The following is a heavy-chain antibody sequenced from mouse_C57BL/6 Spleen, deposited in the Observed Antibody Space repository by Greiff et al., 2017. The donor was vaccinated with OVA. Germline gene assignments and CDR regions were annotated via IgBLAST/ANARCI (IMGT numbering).Heavy chain of an antibody. D-gene: IGHD1-1*01. J-gene: IGHJ1*03. V-gene: IGHV1-54*01. CDR2: INPGSGGT. CDR3: ARGDYYYGSSYPWYFDV. Sequence: QVQLKQSGAELVRPGTSVKVSCKASGYAFTNYLIEWVKQRPGQGLEWIGVINPGSGGTNYNEKFKGKATLTADKSSSTAYMQLSSLTSEDSAVYFCARGDYYYGSSYPWYFDVWGTGTTVTVSS. CDR1: GYAFTNYL.